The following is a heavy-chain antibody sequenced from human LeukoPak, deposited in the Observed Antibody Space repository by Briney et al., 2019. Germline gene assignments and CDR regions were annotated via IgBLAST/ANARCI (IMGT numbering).Heavy chain of an antibody. J-gene: IGHJ6*03. V-gene: IGHV3-64*01. D-gene: IGHD4-17*01. Sequence: GGSLRLSCAASGFTFSTYGMHWVRQAPGKGLEYVSAISSNGGSTYYANSVKGRFTISRDNSKNTLYLQMGSLRAEDMAVYYCAGRDYGDYSTTYYYYYMDVWGKGTTVTISS. CDR1: GFTFSTYG. CDR2: ISSNGGST. CDR3: AGRDYGDYSTTYYYYYMDV.